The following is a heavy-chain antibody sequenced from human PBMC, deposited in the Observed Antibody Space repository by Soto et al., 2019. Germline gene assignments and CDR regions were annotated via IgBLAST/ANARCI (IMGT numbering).Heavy chain of an antibody. V-gene: IGHV4-39*01. CDR1: GGSISSSSYY. Sequence: QLQLQESGPGLVKPSETLSLTCTVSGGSISSSSYYWGWIRQPPGKGLEWIGSIYYSGSTYYNPSLKSRVTISVDTSKTQFSLKLSSVTAADTAVYYCARPATYSGRSWSAFDIWGQGTMVTVSS. CDR3: ARPATYSGRSWSAFDI. J-gene: IGHJ3*02. D-gene: IGHD1-26*01. CDR2: IYYSGST.